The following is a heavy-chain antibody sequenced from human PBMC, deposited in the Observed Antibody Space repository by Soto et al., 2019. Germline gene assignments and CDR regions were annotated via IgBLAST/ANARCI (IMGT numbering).Heavy chain of an antibody. CDR2: ISYDGSNK. CDR1: GFTFSSYG. D-gene: IGHD3-10*01. CDR3: AKDYYGSGSYFWIDY. J-gene: IGHJ4*02. Sequence: QVQLVESGGGVVQPGRSLRLSCAASGFTFSSYGMHWVRQAPGKGLEWVAVISYDGSNKYYADSVKGRFTISRDNSKNTLYLKMNSLRAEDTAVYYGAKDYYGSGSYFWIDYWGQGTLVTVSS. V-gene: IGHV3-30*18.